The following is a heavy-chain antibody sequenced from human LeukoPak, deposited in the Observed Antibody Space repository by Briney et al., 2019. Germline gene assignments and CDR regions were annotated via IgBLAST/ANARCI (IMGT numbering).Heavy chain of an antibody. CDR1: GGSISSGGYY. D-gene: IGHD3-22*01. CDR3: VRDRSRAGFYYDMLGYMDV. CDR2: IYYSGST. Sequence: SETLSLTCTVSGGSISSGGYYWSWIRQHPGKGLEWIGYIYYSGSTYYNPSLKSRVTISVDTSKNQFSLKLSSVTAADTAVYYCVRDRSRAGFYYDMLGYMDVWGKGTTVTVPS. J-gene: IGHJ6*03. V-gene: IGHV4-31*03.